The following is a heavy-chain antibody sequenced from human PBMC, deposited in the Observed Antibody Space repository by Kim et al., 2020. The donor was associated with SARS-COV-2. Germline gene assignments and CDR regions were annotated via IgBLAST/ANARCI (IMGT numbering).Heavy chain of an antibody. CDR2: ISASGSNT. CDR3: ARGRDEPGSSLTFDH. Sequence: ASVKVSCKTSGYTFLTYGVSWVRQAPGQGLEWMSWISASGSNTNYARNFQGRVAMTTDTTTNTVYMELRSLRTDDTAIYYCARGRDEPGSSLTFDHWGQGTLVTVSS. J-gene: IGHJ4*02. V-gene: IGHV1-18*04. D-gene: IGHD3-10*01. CDR1: GYTFLTYG.